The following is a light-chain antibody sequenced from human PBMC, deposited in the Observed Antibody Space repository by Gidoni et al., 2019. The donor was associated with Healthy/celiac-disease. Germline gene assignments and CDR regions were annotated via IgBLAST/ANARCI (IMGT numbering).Light chain of an antibody. CDR3: QAWDSSTGV. V-gene: IGLV3-1*01. CDR2: QDS. CDR1: KLGDKY. Sequence: SYELTQPPSVSVSPGQTASITGSGDKLGDKYPCWYQQKPGQSPVLVIYQDSKRPSGIPARFSGSNSGNTATLTISGTQAMDEADYYCQAWDSSTGVFGTGTKVXV. J-gene: IGLJ1*01.